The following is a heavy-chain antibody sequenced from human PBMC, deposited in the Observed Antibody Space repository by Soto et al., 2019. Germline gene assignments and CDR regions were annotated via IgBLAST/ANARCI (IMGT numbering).Heavy chain of an antibody. Sequence: ASVKVSCKASGYTFTSYGISWVRQAPGQGLEWMGWISAYNGNTNYAQKLQGRVTMTRDTSTSTVYMELSSLRSEDTAVYYCARVGRVAEVDYYYGMDVWGQGTTVTVSS. CDR3: ARVGRVAEVDYYYGMDV. CDR1: GYTFTSYG. J-gene: IGHJ6*02. D-gene: IGHD5-12*01. V-gene: IGHV1-18*01. CDR2: ISAYNGNT.